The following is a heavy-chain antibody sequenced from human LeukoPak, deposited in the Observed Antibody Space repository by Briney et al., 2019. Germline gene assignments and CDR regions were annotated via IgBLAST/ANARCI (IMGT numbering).Heavy chain of an antibody. CDR2: ISGSGGST. Sequence: GGSLRLSCAASGFTFSSYAMSWVRQAPGKGLEWVSAISGSGGSTYYADSVKGRFTISRDNAKNSLYLQMNSLRAEDTAVYYCARDTEWELQGSDYWGQGTLVIVSS. V-gene: IGHV3-23*01. CDR1: GFTFSSYA. D-gene: IGHD1-26*01. J-gene: IGHJ4*02. CDR3: ARDTEWELQGSDY.